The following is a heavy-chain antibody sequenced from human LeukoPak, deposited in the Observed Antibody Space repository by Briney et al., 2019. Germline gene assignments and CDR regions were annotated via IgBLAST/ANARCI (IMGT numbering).Heavy chain of an antibody. D-gene: IGHD3-22*01. V-gene: IGHV4-34*01. CDR2: INHSGST. CDR1: GGSFSGYY. Sequence: SETLSLTCAVYGGSFSGYYWNWIRQPPGKGLEWIGEINHSGSTNYNPSLKSRVTISVDTSKNQFSLKLSSVTAADTAVYYCARPYYYDSSGYSYDIWGQGTMVTVSS. CDR3: ARPYYYDSSGYSYDI. J-gene: IGHJ3*02.